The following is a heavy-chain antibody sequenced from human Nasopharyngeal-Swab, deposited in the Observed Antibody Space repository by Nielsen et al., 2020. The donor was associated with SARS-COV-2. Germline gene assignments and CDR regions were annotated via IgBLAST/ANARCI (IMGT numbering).Heavy chain of an antibody. CDR2: ISAYNGNT. Sequence: ASVKVSCKASGYTFTSYGISWVRQAPGQGLEWMGWISAYNGNTNYAQKLQGRVTMTTDTSTSTAYMELRSLRSDDTAVYYCATGPPYSDVRSGNWFDPWGQGTLVTVSS. CDR3: ATGPPYSDVRSGNWFDP. V-gene: IGHV1-18*01. J-gene: IGHJ5*02. D-gene: IGHD3-10*01. CDR1: GYTFTSYG.